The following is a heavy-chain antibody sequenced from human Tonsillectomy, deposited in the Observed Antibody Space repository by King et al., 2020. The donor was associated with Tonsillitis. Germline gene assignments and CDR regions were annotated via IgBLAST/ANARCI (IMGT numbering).Heavy chain of an antibody. Sequence: VQLVESGGGLVKPGGSLRLSCAASGFNFNNAWMSWVRQAPGKGLEWVGRIKTRTDGGTTDYAVPVKGRFSISRDDSKDTLYLQMNSLKTEDTAVYYCTTDLGIQLWLYGMAVWGQGTTVTVSS. J-gene: IGHJ6*02. CDR3: TTDLGIQLWLYGMAV. CDR2: IKTRTDGGTT. CDR1: GFNFNNAW. V-gene: IGHV3-15*01. D-gene: IGHD5-18*01.